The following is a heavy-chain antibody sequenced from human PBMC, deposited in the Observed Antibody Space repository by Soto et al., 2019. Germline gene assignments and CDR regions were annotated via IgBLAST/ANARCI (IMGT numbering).Heavy chain of an antibody. Sequence: QVQLQESGPGLVMPSGTLSLTCAVSGASIISSDWWNWVRQPPGKGLEWIGEISHSGTTIYNPSLEGRVPISVDVSKNHFSLNLTSVTAADTAVYFCARDFKAPNDAWAFDNWGQGTLVTVSS. CDR3: ARDFKAPNDAWAFDN. D-gene: IGHD3-16*01. J-gene: IGHJ4*02. CDR2: ISHSGTT. CDR1: GASIISSDW. V-gene: IGHV4-4*02.